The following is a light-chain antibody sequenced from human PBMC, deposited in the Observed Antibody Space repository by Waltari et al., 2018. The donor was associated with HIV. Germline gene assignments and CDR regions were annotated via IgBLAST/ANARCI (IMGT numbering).Light chain of an antibody. V-gene: IGKV1D-16*01. CDR2: DSS. CDR3: QQYKSYPLT. CDR1: QGITSW. Sequence: DIQMTQSPSSLSAYVGDRVTITCRASQGITSWVAWYQHKPGKAPRSLIYDSSNLQSRVPSRFSGSGSGTNFTLIISNLQPEDLATYYCQQYKSYPLTFGGGTKVEIK. J-gene: IGKJ4*01.